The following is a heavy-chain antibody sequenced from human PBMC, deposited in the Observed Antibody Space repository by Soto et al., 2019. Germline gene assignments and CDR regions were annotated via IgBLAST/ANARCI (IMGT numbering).Heavy chain of an antibody. CDR1: GYTITGYY. CDR3: ARDDAFDI. Sequence: ASVKASCKASGYTITGYYIPWVRQAPGQGLEWMGWINPNGGGTNYAQKFQGRVSMTRDTSISTAFMDLSRLISDDTAIYYCARDDAFDIWGQGTLVTVSS. J-gene: IGHJ3*02. V-gene: IGHV1-2*02. CDR2: INPNGGGT.